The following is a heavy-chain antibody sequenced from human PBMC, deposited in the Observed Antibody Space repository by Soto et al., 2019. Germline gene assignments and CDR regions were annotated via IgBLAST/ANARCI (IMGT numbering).Heavy chain of an antibody. CDR1: GFTFSSYA. CDR3: AREEGYCSGGSGYSMNYYFDY. D-gene: IGHD2-15*01. V-gene: IGHV3-30-3*01. Sequence: GGSLRLSCAASGFTFSSYAMHWVRQAPGKGLEWVAVISYDGSNKYYADSVKGRFTISRDNSKNTLYLQMNSLRAEDTAVDYCAREEGYCSGGSGYSMNYYFDYWGQGTLVTVSS. CDR2: ISYDGSNK. J-gene: IGHJ4*02.